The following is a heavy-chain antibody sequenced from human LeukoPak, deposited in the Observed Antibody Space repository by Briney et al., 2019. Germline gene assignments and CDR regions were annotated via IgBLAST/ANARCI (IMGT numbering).Heavy chain of an antibody. J-gene: IGHJ4*02. V-gene: IGHV4-39*01. CDR1: GGSTSSSNYY. CDR2: IHYSGNT. CDR3: ARLGAGPAYYDFWSGYSSFYFDY. Sequence: PSETLSLTCTVSGGSTSSSNYYWGWIRQPPGKGLEWIGGIHYSGNTYYNPSLKSRVTISVDTSKNQFSLKLSSVTAADTAVYYCARLGAGPAYYDFWSGYSSFYFDYWGQGTLVTVSS. D-gene: IGHD3-3*01.